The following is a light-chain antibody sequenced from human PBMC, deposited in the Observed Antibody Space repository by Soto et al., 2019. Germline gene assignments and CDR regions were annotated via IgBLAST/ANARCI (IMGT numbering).Light chain of an antibody. CDR2: AAT. J-gene: IGKJ1*01. Sequence: IQMTQSPSSLSASVGDRVTITCLASQRITTYLNWYQQRPGKAPSLLIYAATYLRSGVPSRFSGSGSGTEFTLTIDGLQPDDFATCFCHQIHTTPWTFGQGTKVDIK. CDR1: QRITTY. V-gene: IGKV1-39*01. CDR3: HQIHTTPWT.